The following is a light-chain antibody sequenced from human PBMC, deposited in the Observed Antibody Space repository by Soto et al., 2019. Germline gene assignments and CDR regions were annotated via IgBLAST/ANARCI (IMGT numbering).Light chain of an antibody. CDR3: QTWGAGIQV. CDR2: LNSDGNH. J-gene: IGLJ2*01. CDR1: SGHSNYA. Sequence: QLVLTQSPSASASLGASVTLTCTLSSGHSNYAIAWHQQQPEKGPRYLMKLNSDGNHSKGDGIPDRFSGSSSGAERYLTISRLQSEDEADYYCQTWGAGIQVFGGGTQLTVL. V-gene: IGLV4-69*01.